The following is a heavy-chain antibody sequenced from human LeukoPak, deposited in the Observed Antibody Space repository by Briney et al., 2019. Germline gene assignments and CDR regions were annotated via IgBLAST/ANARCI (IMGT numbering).Heavy chain of an antibody. Sequence: TGGSLRLSCAASGFTFSSYDMHWVRQATGKGLEWVSAIGTAGDTYYPGSVKGRFTISRENAKNSLYLQMNSLRAGDTAVYYCARDLGRVAAGNWGQGTLVTVSS. CDR2: IGTAGDT. J-gene: IGHJ4*02. D-gene: IGHD6-13*01. CDR3: ARDLGRVAAGN. V-gene: IGHV3-13*01. CDR1: GFTFSSYD.